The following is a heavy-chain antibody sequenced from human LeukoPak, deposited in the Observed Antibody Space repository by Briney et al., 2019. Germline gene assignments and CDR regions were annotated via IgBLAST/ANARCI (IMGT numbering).Heavy chain of an antibody. J-gene: IGHJ5*02. CDR1: GGSSSSTNYY. D-gene: IGHD3-10*01. V-gene: IGHV4-39*01. Sequence: SETLSLTCTVSGGSSSSTNYYWGWIRQPPGKGLEWIGSIYYSASSYYNPSLKSRVIISVETSKNQFSLKLSSVTAADTAVYYCVRSNRAPITMVRGAFNCFDPWGQGTLVTVSS. CDR2: IYYSASS. CDR3: VRSNRAPITMVRGAFNCFDP.